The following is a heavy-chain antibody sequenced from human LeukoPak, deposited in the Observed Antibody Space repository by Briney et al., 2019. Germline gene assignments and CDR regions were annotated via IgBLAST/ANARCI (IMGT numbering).Heavy chain of an antibody. CDR2: ISSSSSYI. CDR3: ARGFYCSSTSCWDY. CDR1: GFTFSSYA. V-gene: IGHV3-21*01. D-gene: IGHD2-2*01. J-gene: IGHJ4*02. Sequence: VGSLRLSCAASGFTFSSYAMSWVRQAPGKGLEWVSSISSSSSYIYYADSVKGRFTISRDNAKNSLYLQMNSLRAEDTAVYYCARGFYCSSTSCWDYWGQGTLVTVSS.